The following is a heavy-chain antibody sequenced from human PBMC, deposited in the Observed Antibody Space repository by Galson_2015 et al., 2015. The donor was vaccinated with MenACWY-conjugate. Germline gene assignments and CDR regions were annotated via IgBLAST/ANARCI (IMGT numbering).Heavy chain of an antibody. D-gene: IGHD2-21*02. CDR2: VLYDGTKK. J-gene: IGHJ4*02. V-gene: IGHV3-30*18. Sequence: LRLSCAASGFTFSSFAMHWVRQAPGKGLEWVALVLYDGTKKYYGDSVEGRFTISKDNSKNQFYLQMNSLRPEDTGVYYCAKGAVTAISHLDYWGQGALVTVSS. CDR3: AKGAVTAISHLDY. CDR1: GFTFSSFA.